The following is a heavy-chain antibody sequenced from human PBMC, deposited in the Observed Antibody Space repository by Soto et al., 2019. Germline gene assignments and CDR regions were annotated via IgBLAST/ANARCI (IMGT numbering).Heavy chain of an antibody. J-gene: IGHJ5*02. D-gene: IGHD3-22*01. CDR3: AKTWSSGYSWFDP. V-gene: IGHV1-46*01. CDR1: GYTFTSYY. Sequence: ASVKVSCKASGYTFTSYYMHWVRQAPGQGLEWMGIINPSGGSTSYAQKFQGRVTMTRDTSTSTVYMELSSLRAEDTAVYYCAKTWSSGYSWFDPWGQGTLVTVSS. CDR2: INPSGGST.